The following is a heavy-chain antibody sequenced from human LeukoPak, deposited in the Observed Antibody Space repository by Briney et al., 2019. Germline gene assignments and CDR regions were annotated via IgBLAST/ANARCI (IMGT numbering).Heavy chain of an antibody. J-gene: IGHJ3*02. CDR3: ARDLAKDDAFDI. CDR1: GFTFSSYA. CDR2: ISYDGSNK. V-gene: IGHV3-30-3*01. Sequence: PGRSLRLSCAASGFTFSSYAMHWVRQAPGKGLEWVAVISYDGSNKYYADSVKGRFTISRDYSKNTLYLQMNSLRAEDTAVYYCARDLAKDDAFDIWGQGTMVTVSS.